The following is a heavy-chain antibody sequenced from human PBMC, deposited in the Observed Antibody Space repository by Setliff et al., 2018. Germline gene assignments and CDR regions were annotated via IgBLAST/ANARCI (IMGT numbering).Heavy chain of an antibody. J-gene: IGHJ4*02. D-gene: IGHD5-12*01. Sequence: ASVKVSCKASGGSFRTSSISWVRQAPGQGLEWMGWISGYNGNTNYAQKFQSRVTMTTDTFTNTAYMELRSLRSDDTAVYYCARDRGLEADVVSLINMGDFWGQGTLVTVSS. CDR1: GGSFRTSS. CDR3: ARDRGLEADVVSLINMGDF. CDR2: ISGYNGNT. V-gene: IGHV1-18*01.